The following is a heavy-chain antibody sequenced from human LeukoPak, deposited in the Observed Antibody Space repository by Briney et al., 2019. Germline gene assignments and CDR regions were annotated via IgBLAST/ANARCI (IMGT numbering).Heavy chain of an antibody. CDR1: GFTFSSYA. CDR3: AKDIAYSSSWFDY. CDR2: ISGSGGST. Sequence: GGSLRLSCAASGFTFSSYAMSWVRQAPGKGLEWVSAISGSGGSTYYADSVKGRFTISRDNSKNTLYLQMNSPRAEDTAVYYCAKDIAYSSSWFDYWGQGTLVTVSS. V-gene: IGHV3-23*01. J-gene: IGHJ4*02. D-gene: IGHD6-13*01.